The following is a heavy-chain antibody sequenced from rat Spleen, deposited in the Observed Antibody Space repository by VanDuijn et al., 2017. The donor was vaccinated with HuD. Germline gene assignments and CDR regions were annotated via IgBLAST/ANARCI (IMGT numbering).Heavy chain of an antibody. V-gene: IGHV2-1*01. CDR2: IWGDGST. CDR1: GFSLTNNG. Sequence: QVLLRESGPGLVQPSQTLSLTCTVSGFSLTNNGVSWVRQPPGKGLEWMGGIWGDGSTNYNSALKSRLSISRDTSKNQVFLKMNSLQTDDTGTYYCTIHPRYWGQGVMVTVSS. CDR3: TIHPRY. J-gene: IGHJ2*01. D-gene: IGHD3-1*01.